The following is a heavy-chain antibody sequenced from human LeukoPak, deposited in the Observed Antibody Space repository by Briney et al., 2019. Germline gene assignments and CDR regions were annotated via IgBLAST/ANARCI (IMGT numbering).Heavy chain of an antibody. CDR1: GFTFNSYA. CDR3: AKDDDWGRFNH. D-gene: IGHD3-16*01. Sequence: GGSLRLSCAASGFTFNSYAMSWVRQAPGKGLEWVSGISGSSVSTYYADSVKGRFTISRDNAENSLYLQMNSLRAEDTAMYYCAKDDDWGRFNHWGQGTLVTVSS. J-gene: IGHJ1*01. V-gene: IGHV3-23*01. CDR2: ISGSSVST.